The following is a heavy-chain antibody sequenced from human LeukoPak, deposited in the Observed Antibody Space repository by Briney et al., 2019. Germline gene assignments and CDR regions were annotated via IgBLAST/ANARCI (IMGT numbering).Heavy chain of an antibody. V-gene: IGHV3-9*01. D-gene: IGHD3-10*01. J-gene: IGHJ4*02. CDR2: ISWNSGSI. CDR1: GFTFDDYA. CDR3: AKDGQSHVGSGSPKAMFDY. Sequence: GGSLRLSCAASGFTFDDYAMHWVRQAPGKGLEWVSGISWNSGSIGYADSVKGRFTISRDNAKTSLYLQMNSLRAEDTALYYCAKDGQSHVGSGSPKAMFDYWGQGTLVTVSS.